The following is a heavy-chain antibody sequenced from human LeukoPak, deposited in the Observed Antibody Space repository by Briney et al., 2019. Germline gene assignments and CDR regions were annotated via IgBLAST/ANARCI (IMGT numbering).Heavy chain of an antibody. V-gene: IGHV4-34*01. CDR2: INHSGST. CDR3: ARVYYYDSSGYQSPFDY. Sequence: PSETLSLTCAVYGGSFSGYYWSWIRQPPGKGLEWIGEINHSGSTNYNPSLKSRVTISVDTSKNQFSLKLSSVTAADTAVYYCARVYYYDSSGYQSPFDYWGQGTLVTVSS. D-gene: IGHD3-22*01. J-gene: IGHJ4*02. CDR1: GGSFSGYY.